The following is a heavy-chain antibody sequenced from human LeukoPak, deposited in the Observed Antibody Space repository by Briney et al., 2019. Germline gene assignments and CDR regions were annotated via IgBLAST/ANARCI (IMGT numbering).Heavy chain of an antibody. D-gene: IGHD2-2*01. Sequence: PGGSLRLSCAASGSTFSSYEMNWVRQAPGKGLEWVSYISSSGSTIYYADSVKGRFTISRDNAKNSLYLQVNSLRAEDTAVYYCARAGYCSSTSCPSHYYYGMDVWGKGTTVTVSS. CDR3: ARAGYCSSTSCPSHYYYGMDV. CDR1: GSTFSSYE. J-gene: IGHJ6*04. CDR2: ISSSGSTI. V-gene: IGHV3-48*03.